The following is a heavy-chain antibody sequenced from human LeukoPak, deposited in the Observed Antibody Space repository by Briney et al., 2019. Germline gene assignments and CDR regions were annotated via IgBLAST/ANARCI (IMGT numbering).Heavy chain of an antibody. CDR2: INHSGST. Sequence: PSETLSLTCAVSGGSFSGYYWSWIRQPPGKGLEWIGEINHSGSTNYNPSLKSRVTISVDTSKNQFSLKLSSVTAADTAVYYCARAGLNGDVDYWGQGTLGTGSS. V-gene: IGHV4-34*01. CDR3: ARAGLNGDVDY. J-gene: IGHJ4*02. CDR1: GGSFSGYY. D-gene: IGHD4-17*01.